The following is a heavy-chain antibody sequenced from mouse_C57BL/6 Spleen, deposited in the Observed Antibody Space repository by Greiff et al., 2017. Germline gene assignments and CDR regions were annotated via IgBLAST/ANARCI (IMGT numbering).Heavy chain of an antibody. J-gene: IGHJ4*01. CDR3: AIGSSYVSYAMDY. CDR2: INPNNGGT. Sequence: EVQLQQSGPELVKPGASVKMSCKASGYTFTDYNMHWVKQSHGKSLEWIGYINPNNGGTSYNQKFKGKATLTVNKSSSTAYMELRSLTSEDSAVYYCAIGSSYVSYAMDYWGQGTSVTVSS. V-gene: IGHV1-22*01. CDR1: GYTFTDYN. D-gene: IGHD1-1*01.